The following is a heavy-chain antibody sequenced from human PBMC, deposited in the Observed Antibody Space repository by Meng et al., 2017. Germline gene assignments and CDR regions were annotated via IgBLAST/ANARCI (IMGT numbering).Heavy chain of an antibody. J-gene: IGHJ4*02. Sequence: GESLKISCAASGFTFSSYGMHWVRQAPGKGLEWVAVISYDGSNKYYADSVKGRFTISRDNSKNTLYLQMNSLRAEDTAVYYCAREYIVVVTARSRNYFDYWGQGTLVTVSS. CDR3: AREYIVVVTARSRNYFDY. CDR1: GFTFSSYG. CDR2: ISYDGSNK. D-gene: IGHD2-21*02. V-gene: IGHV3-30*06.